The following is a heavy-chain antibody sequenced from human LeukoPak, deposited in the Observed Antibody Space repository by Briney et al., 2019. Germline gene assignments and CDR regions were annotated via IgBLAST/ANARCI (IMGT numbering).Heavy chain of an antibody. CDR2: LNPSGGST. CDR3: ASVYNYGMDV. V-gene: IGHV1-46*01. CDR1: GYTVTSYY. J-gene: IGHJ6*02. Sequence: ASVKVSCKASGYTVTSYYMHWVRQAPGQGLEWMGILNPSGGSTGYAQKFQGRATLTRATSTSTVYMELSSLRSEDTAVYYCASVYNYGMDVWGQGTTVIVSS.